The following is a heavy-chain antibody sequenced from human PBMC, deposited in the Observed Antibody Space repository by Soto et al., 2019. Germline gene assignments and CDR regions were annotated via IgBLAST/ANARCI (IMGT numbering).Heavy chain of an antibody. D-gene: IGHD4-17*01. CDR1: GGTFSSYA. Sequence: QVQLVQSGAEVKKPGSSVKVSCKASGGTFSSYAISWVRQAPGHGLEWMGGIIPIFGTANYAQKFQGRVTITADESTSTAYMELSSLRSEDTAVYYCARGDYGDYDGRGYYYYGMDVWGQGTTVTVSS. CDR3: ARGDYGDYDGRGYYYYGMDV. J-gene: IGHJ6*02. V-gene: IGHV1-69*01. CDR2: IIPIFGTA.